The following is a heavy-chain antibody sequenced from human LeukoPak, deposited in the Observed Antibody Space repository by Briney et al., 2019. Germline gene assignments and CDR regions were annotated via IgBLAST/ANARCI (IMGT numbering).Heavy chain of an antibody. D-gene: IGHD5-18*01. CDR3: ARDLSSYGYYGWFDP. CDR2: IWYDGSNK. V-gene: IGHV3-33*01. J-gene: IGHJ5*02. CDR1: GFTSSSYG. Sequence: GRSLRLSCAASGFTSSSYGMHWVRQAPGKGLEWVAVIWYDGSNKYYADSVKGRFTISRDNSKNTLYLQMNSLRAEDTAVYYCARDLSSYGYYGWFDPWGQGTLVTVSS.